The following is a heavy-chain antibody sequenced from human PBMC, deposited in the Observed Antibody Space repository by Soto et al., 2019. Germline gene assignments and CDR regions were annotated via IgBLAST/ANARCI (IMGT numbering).Heavy chain of an antibody. CDR1: GFSLNSYA. CDR2: ISYNGKNK. D-gene: IGHD2-15*01. CDR3: ATDGVQYVVSGLYYFHY. V-gene: IGHV3-30*15. J-gene: IGHJ4*02. Sequence: PGGSPRLSCAASGFSLNSYAMHWVRQVPGKGLEWVAFISYNGKNKYYGDSVKGRFTISRDDSTNTLYLQMSSLRSEDTAVYYCATDGVQYVVSGLYYFHYWGQGTLVTVSS.